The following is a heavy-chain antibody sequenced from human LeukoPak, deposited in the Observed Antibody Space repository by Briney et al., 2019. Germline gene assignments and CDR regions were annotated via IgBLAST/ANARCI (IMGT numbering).Heavy chain of an antibody. CDR3: ARDLRMDCLDY. Sequence: ASVKVSCKASGYTFTSYDINWVRQATGQRLEWMGWINAGNGNTKYSQKFQGRVTITRDTSASTAYMELSSLRSEDTAVYYCARDLRMDCLDYWGQGTLVTVSS. D-gene: IGHD2-15*01. CDR1: GYTFTSYD. J-gene: IGHJ4*02. V-gene: IGHV1-3*01. CDR2: INAGNGNT.